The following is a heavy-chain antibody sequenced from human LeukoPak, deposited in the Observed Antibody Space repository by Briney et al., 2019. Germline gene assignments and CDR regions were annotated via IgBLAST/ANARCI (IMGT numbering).Heavy chain of an antibody. CDR2: FDPEDGET. CDR1: GYTLTELS. J-gene: IGHJ5*02. V-gene: IGHV1-24*01. Sequence: ASVKVSCKVSGYTLTELSMHWVRQAPGKGLEWMGGFDPEDGETIYAQKFQGRVTMTEDTSTDTAYMELSSLRSEDTAVYYCATVYYDFWSGYYQNWFDPWGQGTLVTVSS. D-gene: IGHD3-3*01. CDR3: ATVYYDFWSGYYQNWFDP.